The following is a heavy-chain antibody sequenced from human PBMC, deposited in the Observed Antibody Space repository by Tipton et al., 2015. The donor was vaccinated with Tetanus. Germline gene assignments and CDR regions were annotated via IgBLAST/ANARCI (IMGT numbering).Heavy chain of an antibody. CDR1: GGSISSGDYY. Sequence: GLVKPSQTLSLTCTVSGGSISSGDYYWCWIRQPPGKGPEWIGSIHHSGSTCYRPSLAGRVSMLVDTSNNQVSLKLSSVSAADTAVYFCARTYYDFSTYYYYGMDVWGQGTTVTVSS. D-gene: IGHD3-3*01. CDR2: IHHSGST. V-gene: IGHV4-30-4*01. J-gene: IGHJ6*02. CDR3: ARTYYDFSTYYYYGMDV.